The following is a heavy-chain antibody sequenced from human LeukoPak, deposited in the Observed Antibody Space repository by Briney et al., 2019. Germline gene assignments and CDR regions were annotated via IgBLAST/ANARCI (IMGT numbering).Heavy chain of an antibody. D-gene: IGHD5-18*01. CDR2: IWYDGSNK. Sequence: GRSLRLSCAASGFTFSSYGMHWVRQAPGKGLEWVAVIWYDGSNKYYADSVKGRFTISRDNSKNTLYLQMNSLRAEDTAVYYCARDPKTAMVTLCFDYWGQGTLVTVSS. CDR3: ARDPKTAMVTLCFDY. CDR1: GFTFSSYG. J-gene: IGHJ4*02. V-gene: IGHV3-33*01.